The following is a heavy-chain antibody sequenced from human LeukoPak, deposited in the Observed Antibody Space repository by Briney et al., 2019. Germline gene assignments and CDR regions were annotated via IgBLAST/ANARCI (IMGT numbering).Heavy chain of an antibody. CDR2: IKGDGSEK. J-gene: IGHJ4*02. Sequence: GGSLRLSCAASGLTFSDYWMSWVRQAPGKGLEWVANIKGDGSEKYYVDSVKGRFTISRDNGKNSLYLQMDSLRAEDTAVYYCARDRRVVSVIWGQGTLVTVSS. D-gene: IGHD3-10*01. CDR3: ARDRRVVSVI. CDR1: GLTFSDYW. V-gene: IGHV3-7*01.